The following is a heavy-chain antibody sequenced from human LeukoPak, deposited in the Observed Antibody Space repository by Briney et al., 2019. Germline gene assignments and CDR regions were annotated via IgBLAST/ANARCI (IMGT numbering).Heavy chain of an antibody. V-gene: IGHV4-4*02. CDR3: ARGIHGYIPDY. Sequence: SETLSLTCAVSGGSISSSNWWSWVRQPPGKGLEWIGEIYHSGSTNYNPSLKSRVTISVDTSKNQFSLKLSSVTAADTAVYYCARGIHGYIPDYWGQGTLVTVSS. CDR2: IYHSGST. J-gene: IGHJ4*02. D-gene: IGHD5-24*01. CDR1: GGSISSSNW.